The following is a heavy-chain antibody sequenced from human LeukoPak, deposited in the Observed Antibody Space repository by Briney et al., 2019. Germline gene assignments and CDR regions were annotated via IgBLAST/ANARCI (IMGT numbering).Heavy chain of an antibody. CDR2: IYSGGST. CDR3: ARYYGSGIYYYYGMDV. D-gene: IGHD3-10*01. CDR1: GFTVSSNY. Sequence: PGGSLRLSCAASGFTVSSNYMSWVRQAPGKGLEWVSVIYSGGSTYYADSVKGRFTISRDNSKNTLYLQMNSLRAEDTAVYYCARYYGSGIYYYYGMDVWGQGTTVTVSS. V-gene: IGHV3-66*01. J-gene: IGHJ6*02.